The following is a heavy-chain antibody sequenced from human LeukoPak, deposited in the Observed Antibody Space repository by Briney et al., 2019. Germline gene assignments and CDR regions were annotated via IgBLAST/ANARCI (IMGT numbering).Heavy chain of an antibody. Sequence: GGSLRLSCAASGFTFSSYWMSWVRQAPGKGLEWVANIKQDGSEKYYVDSVKGRFTISRDNAKNTLYLQMNSLRAEDTAVYYCARDPLYSYGVYYYYYMDVWGKGTTVTVSS. CDR3: ARDPLYSYGVYYYYYMDV. CDR1: GFTFSSYW. V-gene: IGHV3-7*01. CDR2: IKQDGSEK. D-gene: IGHD5-18*01. J-gene: IGHJ6*03.